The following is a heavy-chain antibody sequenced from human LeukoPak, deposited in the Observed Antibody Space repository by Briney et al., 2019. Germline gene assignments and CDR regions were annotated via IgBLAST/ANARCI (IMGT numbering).Heavy chain of an antibody. D-gene: IGHD6-19*01. CDR1: GFIFSSYG. CDR3: ARGPVVAGPFVYYYYYMDV. CDR2: IRYDGSNK. Sequence: GGSLRLSCAASGFIFSSYGMHWVRQAPGKGLEWVAFIRYDGSNKYYADSVKGRFTISRDNSKNTLYLQMNSLRAEDTAVYYCARGPVVAGPFVYYYYYMDVWGKGTTVTISS. J-gene: IGHJ6*03. V-gene: IGHV3-30*02.